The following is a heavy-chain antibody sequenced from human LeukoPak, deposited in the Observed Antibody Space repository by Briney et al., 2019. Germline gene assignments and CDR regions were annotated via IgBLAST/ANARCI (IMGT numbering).Heavy chain of an antibody. J-gene: IGHJ4*02. Sequence: GGSLRLSCAASGFTFSNFGMNWVRQSPGKGLEWLAFLRYDETTKNYADSVKGRFTISRDNSKNTLYLQMNSLRAEDTAVYYCAKAQWLVPHDYWGQGTLVTVSS. CDR3: AKAQWLVPHDY. CDR1: GFTFSNFG. CDR2: LRYDETTK. V-gene: IGHV3-30*02. D-gene: IGHD6-19*01.